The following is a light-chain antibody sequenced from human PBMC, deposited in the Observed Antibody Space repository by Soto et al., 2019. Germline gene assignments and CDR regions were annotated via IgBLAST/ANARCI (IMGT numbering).Light chain of an antibody. CDR3: QQLNSYLWT. CDR1: QDISSY. Sequence: IQLTQSPSSLSASVGDRVTITCRARQDISSYLAWYQQRPGKAPKLLIYAASTLQRGAPSRFSGSGSGTDFTLTISSLQPEDFATYYCQQLNSYLWTFGQGTKVEIK. V-gene: IGKV1-9*01. J-gene: IGKJ1*01. CDR2: AAS.